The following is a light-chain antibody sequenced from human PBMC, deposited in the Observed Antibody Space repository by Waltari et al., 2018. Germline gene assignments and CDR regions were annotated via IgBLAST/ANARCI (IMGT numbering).Light chain of an antibody. CDR1: QSVTSNY. Sequence: EIVLTQSPDPLSLSPGERATLSCRASQSVTSNYLAWYQQKPGQAPRLLIYGVSSRATGVPDRFSGGGSGTEFTLTSTRLEPEDFAVYYCQQYASSRTFGQGT. J-gene: IGKJ1*01. V-gene: IGKV3-20*01. CDR3: QQYASSRT. CDR2: GVS.